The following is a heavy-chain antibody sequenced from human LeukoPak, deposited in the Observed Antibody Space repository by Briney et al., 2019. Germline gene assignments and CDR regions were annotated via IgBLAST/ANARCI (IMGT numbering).Heavy chain of an antibody. CDR2: INPNSGGT. V-gene: IGHV1-2*02. CDR3: ARVGQWELLGAFDI. J-gene: IGHJ3*02. CDR1: GYTFTGYY. D-gene: IGHD1-26*01. Sequence: ASVKVSCKASGYTFTGYYMHWVRQAPGQGLEWMGWINPNSGGTNYAQKFQGRVAMTRDTSISAAYMELSRLRSDDTAVYYCARVGQWELLGAFDIWGQGTMVTVSS.